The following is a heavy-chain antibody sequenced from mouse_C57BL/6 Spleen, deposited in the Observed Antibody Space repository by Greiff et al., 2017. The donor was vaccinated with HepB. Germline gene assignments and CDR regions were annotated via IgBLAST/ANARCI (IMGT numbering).Heavy chain of an antibody. V-gene: IGHV1-64*01. CDR1: GYTFTSYW. J-gene: IGHJ2*01. CDR3: ARSGCGYDGYYFDY. CDR2: IHPNSGST. D-gene: IGHD2-2*01. Sequence: QVQLQQPGAELVKPGASVKLSCKASGYTFTSYWMHWVKQRPGQGLEWIGMIHPNSGSTNYNEKFKSKATLTVDKSSSTAYMQLSSLTSEDSAVYCCARSGCGYDGYYFDYWGQGTTLTVSS.